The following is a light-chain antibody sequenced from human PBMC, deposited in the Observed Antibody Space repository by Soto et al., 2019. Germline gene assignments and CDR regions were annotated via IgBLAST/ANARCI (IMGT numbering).Light chain of an antibody. Sequence: EIVMIQSPATLSLSPGERATLSCRASQSVSSSYLAWYQQKPGQAPRLLIYGASSRATGIPDRFSGSGSGTDFTLTISRLEPEDFAVYYCQQYDSSPKTFGQGTKVDIK. V-gene: IGKV3-20*01. CDR1: QSVSSSY. CDR3: QQYDSSPKT. CDR2: GAS. J-gene: IGKJ1*01.